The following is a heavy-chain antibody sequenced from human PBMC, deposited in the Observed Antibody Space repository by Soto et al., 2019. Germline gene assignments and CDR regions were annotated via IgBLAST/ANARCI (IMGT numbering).Heavy chain of an antibody. CDR2: ISDDGTKQ. Sequence: QVHLVQSGGGVVQPGRSLRLSCAASGFTFSSYYIHWVRRAPGKGLEWVAVISDDGTKQYYADSVKGRFTVSRDNSKNILYLQMTSLRLDDTAIYYCARDSADNNDWQKTSPLTDYWGQGTLVTVSS. CDR3: ARDSADNNDWQKTSPLTDY. CDR1: GFTFSSYY. D-gene: IGHD1-1*01. V-gene: IGHV3-30-3*01. J-gene: IGHJ4*02.